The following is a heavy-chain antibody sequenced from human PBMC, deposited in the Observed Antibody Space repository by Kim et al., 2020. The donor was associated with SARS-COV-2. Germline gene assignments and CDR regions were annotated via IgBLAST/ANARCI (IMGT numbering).Heavy chain of an antibody. CDR1: GFTFSSYS. CDR3: ASYSSSWNFDY. V-gene: IGHV3-21*01. CDR2: ISSSSSYI. D-gene: IGHD6-13*01. Sequence: GGSLRLSCAAAGFTFSSYSMHWVRQAPGKGLEWVSSISSSSSYIYYADSVKGRFTISRDNAKNSLYLQMNSLRAEDTAVYYCASYSSSWNFDYWGQGTLGTVSP. J-gene: IGHJ4*02.